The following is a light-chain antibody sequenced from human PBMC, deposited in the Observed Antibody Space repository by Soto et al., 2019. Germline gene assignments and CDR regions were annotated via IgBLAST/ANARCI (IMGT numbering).Light chain of an antibody. CDR3: QQYNNWPPT. J-gene: IGKJ1*01. Sequence: EIVMTQSPATLSVSPGERATLSCRASQSVSGNLSWYQQKPGQAPRLLIYGAATRATGIPARISGSGSGTDFTLTISSLQSEDFAVYYCQQYNNWPPTFGQGTKVEIK. CDR2: GAA. CDR1: QSVSGN. V-gene: IGKV3D-15*01.